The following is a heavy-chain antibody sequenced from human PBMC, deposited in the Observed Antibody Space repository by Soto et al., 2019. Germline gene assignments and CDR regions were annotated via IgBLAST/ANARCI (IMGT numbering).Heavy chain of an antibody. CDR1: GASISSYF. J-gene: IGHJ5*02. Sequence: PSETLSLTCTVSGASISSYFWTWIGQPAGKGLDWIGRISTSGTTNYNPSLKSRVTMSVDTSKNHFSLNLSSVTAADTAVYYCAREAGPDRWFDPWGQGTLVTVSS. D-gene: IGHD6-19*01. CDR2: ISTSGTT. V-gene: IGHV4-4*07. CDR3: AREAGPDRWFDP.